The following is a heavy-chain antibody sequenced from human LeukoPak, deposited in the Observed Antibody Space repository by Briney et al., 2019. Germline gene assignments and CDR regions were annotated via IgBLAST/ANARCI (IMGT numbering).Heavy chain of an antibody. CDR1: GFTFSSFA. V-gene: IGHV3-23*01. D-gene: IGHD3-10*01. J-gene: IGHJ4*02. Sequence: PGGSLRLSCAVSGFTFSSFAMSWVRQAPGKGLEWVSAITGSGGSPYYANSVRGRFTISRGNSENTLYLQMNSLRAEDTAVYCCAKDIDYGTGSYFDYWGQGTLVTVSS. CDR2: ITGSGGSP. CDR3: AKDIDYGTGSYFDY.